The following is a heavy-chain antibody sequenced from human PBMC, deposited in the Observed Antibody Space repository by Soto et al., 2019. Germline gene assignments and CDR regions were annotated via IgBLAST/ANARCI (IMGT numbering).Heavy chain of an antibody. V-gene: IGHV1-2*02. CDR3: TTLRLDP. Sequence: ASVKVSCKVSGYTFTAFYMNWVRQAPGQGLEWVGWVNPNTGVTKYAQKFQGRVTMTRDTSINTAYMELSGLTSDDTAVYYCTTLRLDPWGQGTLVTVSS. J-gene: IGHJ5*02. CDR1: GYTFTAFY. CDR2: VNPNTGVT. D-gene: IGHD3-9*01.